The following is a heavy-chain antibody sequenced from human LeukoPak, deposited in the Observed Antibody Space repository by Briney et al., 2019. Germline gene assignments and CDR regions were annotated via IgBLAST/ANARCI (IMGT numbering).Heavy chain of an antibody. CDR1: GFTFSSYA. CDR3: ASPGTTGTYDAFDI. D-gene: IGHD1-1*01. CDR2: ISGSGGST. Sequence: GGSLRLSCAASGFTFSSYAMSWVRQAPGKGLEWVSVISGSGGSTYYADSVKGRFIISRDNSKNTLYLQMNSLRVEDTAVYYCASPGTTGTYDAFDIWGQGTMVTVSS. J-gene: IGHJ3*02. V-gene: IGHV3-23*01.